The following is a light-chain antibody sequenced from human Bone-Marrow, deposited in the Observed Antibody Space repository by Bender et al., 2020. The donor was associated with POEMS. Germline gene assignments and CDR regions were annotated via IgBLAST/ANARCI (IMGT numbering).Light chain of an antibody. V-gene: IGLV2-14*03. Sequence: QSALSQPASVSGSPGQSIIISCTGTSSDVGGSNFVSWYQHHPDKAPKLILYDVYNRPSGVSNRFYGSKSGNTASLTISGLQAEDEADYYCSSYTSTTVVFGGGTKLTVL. CDR2: DVY. J-gene: IGLJ3*02. CDR1: SSDVGGSNF. CDR3: SSYTSTTVV.